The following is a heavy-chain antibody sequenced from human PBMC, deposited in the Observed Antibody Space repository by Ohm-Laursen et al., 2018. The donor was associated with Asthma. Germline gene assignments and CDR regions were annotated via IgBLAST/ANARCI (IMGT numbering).Heavy chain of an antibody. CDR1: GFTFSSYG. D-gene: IGHD6-19*01. Sequence: SLRLSCSASGFTFSSYGMHWVRQAPGKGLEWVAVISYDGSNKYYADSVKGRFTISRDNSKNTLYLQMNSLRAEDTAVYYCAKEGVAGTIYYFDYWGQGTLVTVSS. CDR3: AKEGVAGTIYYFDY. V-gene: IGHV3-30*18. CDR2: ISYDGSNK. J-gene: IGHJ4*02.